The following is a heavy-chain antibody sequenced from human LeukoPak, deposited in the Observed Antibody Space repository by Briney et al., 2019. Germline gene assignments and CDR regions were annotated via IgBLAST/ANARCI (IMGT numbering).Heavy chain of an antibody. CDR2: IIPILGTA. CDR3: ATPEGGALDAFDI. V-gene: IGHV1-69*01. D-gene: IGHD1-26*01. Sequence: VASVKVSCKASGGTFSSYAISWVRRAPGQGLEWMGGIIPILGTANYAQKFQGRVTITADESTSTAYMELSSLRSEDTAVYYCATPEGGALDAFDIWGQGTMVTVSS. CDR1: GGTFSSYA. J-gene: IGHJ3*02.